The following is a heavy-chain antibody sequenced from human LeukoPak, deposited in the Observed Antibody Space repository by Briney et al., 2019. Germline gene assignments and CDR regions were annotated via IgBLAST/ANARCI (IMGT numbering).Heavy chain of an antibody. Sequence: ASVKVSCKASGYTFTSYGISWVRQAPGQGLELMGWISAYNGNTNYAQKLQGRVTMTTDTSTSTAYMELRSLRSDDTAVYYCARPYYDSSAPPYDYWGQGTLVTVSS. CDR3: ARPYYDSSAPPYDY. CDR2: ISAYNGNT. CDR1: GYTFTSYG. V-gene: IGHV1-18*01. J-gene: IGHJ4*02. D-gene: IGHD3-22*01.